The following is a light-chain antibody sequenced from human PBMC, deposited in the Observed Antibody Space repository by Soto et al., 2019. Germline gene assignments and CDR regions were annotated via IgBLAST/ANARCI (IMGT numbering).Light chain of an antibody. J-gene: IGLJ1*01. CDR3: SSYAGSNQFLV. V-gene: IGLV2-8*01. Sequence: QSALTQPPSASGSPGQSVTISCTGTSSDVGGYNYVSWYQQHPGKAPKLMIYEVSKRPSGVPDRFSGSKSGNTASLTVSGLQAEDEADYYCSSYAGSNQFLVFGTGTQLTVL. CDR2: EVS. CDR1: SSDVGGYNY.